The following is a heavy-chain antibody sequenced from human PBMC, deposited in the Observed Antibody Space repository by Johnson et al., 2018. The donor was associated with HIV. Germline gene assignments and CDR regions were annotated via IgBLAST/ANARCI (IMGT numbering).Heavy chain of an antibody. CDR2: ISSSGITM. CDR3: ARDGGGSDAFDI. CDR1: GFTFSDFY. Sequence: QVQLVESGGGVVQPGGSLRLSCAASGFTFSDFYMTWVRQAPGKGPEWLSYISSSGITMLYADSVKGRFTISRDNAKNSLYLQMNSLGAEDTAVYYCARDGGGSDAFDIWGQGTMVTVSS. V-gene: IGHV3-11*01. D-gene: IGHD3-16*01. J-gene: IGHJ3*02.